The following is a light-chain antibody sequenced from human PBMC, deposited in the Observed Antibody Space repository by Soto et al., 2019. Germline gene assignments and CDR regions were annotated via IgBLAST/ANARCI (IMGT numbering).Light chain of an antibody. J-gene: IGLJ1*01. CDR2: SSN. CDR3: VAWDDSLNGFV. CDR1: RSNIGSNV. V-gene: IGLV1-44*01. Sequence: QAVVTQPPSASGTPGQRVTISCSGGRSNIGSNVVNWYQQLPGTAPKVLIYSSNQRPSGVPDRFFGSKSGTSASLAISDLQSEDEADYYCVAWDDSLNGFVFGTGTKVTVL.